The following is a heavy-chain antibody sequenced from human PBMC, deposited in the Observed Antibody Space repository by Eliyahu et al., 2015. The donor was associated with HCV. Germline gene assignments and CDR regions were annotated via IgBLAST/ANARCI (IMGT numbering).Heavy chain of an antibody. V-gene: IGHV3-33*01. D-gene: IGHD3-10*01. CDR1: G. CDR3: ARDAEFGGMDV. CDR2: IWYDGSNK. Sequence: GMHWVRQAPGKGLEWVAVIWYDGSNKYYADSVKGRFTISRDNSKNTLYLQMNSLRAEDTAVYYCARDAEFGGMDVWGQGTTVTVSS. J-gene: IGHJ6*02.